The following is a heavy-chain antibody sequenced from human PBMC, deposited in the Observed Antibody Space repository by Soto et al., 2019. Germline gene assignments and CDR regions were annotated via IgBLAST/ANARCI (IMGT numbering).Heavy chain of an antibody. CDR2: INPNSGGT. V-gene: IGHV1-2*04. D-gene: IGHD2-2*01. J-gene: IGHJ5*02. CDR3: ARGPRYCSSTSCSLRGP. Sequence: QVQLVQSGAEVKKPGASVKVSCKASGYTFTGYYMHWVRQAPGQGLEWMGWINPNSGGTNYAQKFQGWVTMTRDTSISTAYMELSGLRSDDTAVYYCARGPRYCSSTSCSLRGPWGQGTLVTVSS. CDR1: GYTFTGYY.